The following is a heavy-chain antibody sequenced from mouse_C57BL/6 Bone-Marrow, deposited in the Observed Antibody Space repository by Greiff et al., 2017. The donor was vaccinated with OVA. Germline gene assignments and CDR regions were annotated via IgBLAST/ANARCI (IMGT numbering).Heavy chain of an antibody. V-gene: IGHV1-9*01. CDR2: ILPGSGST. CDR3: AREGWLRYFDV. D-gene: IGHD1-1*02. CDR1: GYTFTGYW. J-gene: IGHJ1*03. Sequence: QVQLQQSGAELMKPGASVKLSCKAPGYTFTGYWIEWVKQRPGHGLEWIGAILPGSGSTNYHEKVKGKTTFTADKSSNTAYMQISSLTTEDSAIYDCAREGWLRYFDVWGTGTTVTVSS.